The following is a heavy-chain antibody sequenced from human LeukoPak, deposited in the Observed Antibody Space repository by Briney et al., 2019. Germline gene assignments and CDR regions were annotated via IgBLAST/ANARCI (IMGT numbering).Heavy chain of an antibody. D-gene: IGHD1-26*01. CDR1: GFTFSIYW. Sequence: GGSLRLSCAASGFTFSIYWMSWVRQAPGKGLEWVANIKQDGSEKYYVDSVKGRFTISRDNAKNSLYLQMNSLRAEDTAVHYCAREGLWATGLDYWGQGTLVTVSS. V-gene: IGHV3-7*01. J-gene: IGHJ4*02. CDR3: AREGLWATGLDY. CDR2: IKQDGSEK.